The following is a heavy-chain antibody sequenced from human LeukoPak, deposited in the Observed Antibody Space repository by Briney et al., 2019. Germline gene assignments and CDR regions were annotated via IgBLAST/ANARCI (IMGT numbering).Heavy chain of an antibody. Sequence: PGGSLRLSCAASGFTFSSYSMNWVRQAPGKGLEWVSSISSSSSYIYYADSVKGRFTISRDNAKNSLYLQMNSLRAEDTAVYYCARVGTTSAAIVFDTWGQGTLVTVSS. CDR3: ARVGTTSAAIVFDT. D-gene: IGHD6-25*01. CDR1: GFTFSSYS. V-gene: IGHV3-21*01. J-gene: IGHJ4*02. CDR2: ISSSSSYI.